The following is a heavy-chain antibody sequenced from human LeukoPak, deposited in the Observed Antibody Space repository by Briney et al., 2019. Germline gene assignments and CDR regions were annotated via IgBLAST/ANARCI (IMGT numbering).Heavy chain of an antibody. CDR1: GGTFSSYA. Sequence: ASVKVSCKASGGTFSSYAISWVRQAPGQGLEWMGIINPSGGSTSYAQKFQGRVTLTRDTSTSTVYMELSSLRSEDTAVYYCARATLYDCYFNYWGQGTLVTVSS. V-gene: IGHV1-46*01. CDR3: ARATLYDCYFNY. CDR2: INPSGGST. D-gene: IGHD5/OR15-5a*01. J-gene: IGHJ4*02.